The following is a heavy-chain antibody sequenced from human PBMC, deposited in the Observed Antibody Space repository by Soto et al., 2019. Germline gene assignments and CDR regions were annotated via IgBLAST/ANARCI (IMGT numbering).Heavy chain of an antibody. D-gene: IGHD6-6*01. V-gene: IGHV4-34*01. CDR1: GGSFSGYY. Sequence: ETLSLTCAVYGGSFSGYYWSWIRQPPGKGLEWIGEINHSGSTNYNPSLKSRVTISVDTSKNQFSLKLSSVTAADTAVYYCARVYSSSGYYYGMDVWGQGTTVTVSS. CDR3: ARVYSSSGYYYGMDV. J-gene: IGHJ6*02. CDR2: INHSGST.